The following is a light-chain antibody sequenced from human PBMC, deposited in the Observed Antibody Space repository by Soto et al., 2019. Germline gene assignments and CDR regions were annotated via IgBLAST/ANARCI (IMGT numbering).Light chain of an antibody. J-gene: IGKJ1*01. CDR3: QQYGSSPRT. Sequence: EIVLTQSPATLSLSLGERATLSCRASQSIGSYLAWYQHKLGQPPRLLIYGASSRATGIPDRFSGSGSGTDFILTISRLEPEDFAVYYCQQYGSSPRTFGQGTKVDIK. V-gene: IGKV3-20*01. CDR1: QSIGSY. CDR2: GAS.